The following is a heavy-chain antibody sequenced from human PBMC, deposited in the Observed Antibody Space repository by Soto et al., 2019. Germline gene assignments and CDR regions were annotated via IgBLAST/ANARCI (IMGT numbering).Heavy chain of an antibody. Sequence: SETLSLTCAVSGGSISSSNWWSWVRQPPGKGLEWIGEIYHSGSTNYNPSLKSRVTISVDKSKNQFSLKLSSVTAADTAVYYCATSPQGDYDILSGPDYWGQGTLVTVSS. V-gene: IGHV4-4*02. D-gene: IGHD3-9*01. CDR2: IYHSGST. CDR3: ATSPQGDYDILSGPDY. J-gene: IGHJ4*02. CDR1: GGSISSSNW.